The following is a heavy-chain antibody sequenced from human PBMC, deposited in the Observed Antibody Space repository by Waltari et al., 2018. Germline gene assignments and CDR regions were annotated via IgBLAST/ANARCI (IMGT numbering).Heavy chain of an antibody. D-gene: IGHD1-26*01. V-gene: IGHV4-34*01. CDR2: INHRGTT. CDR3: ARGFVGATNGYFDL. Sequence: QVQLQQWGAGLLKPSETLSLTCAVYGGSFCGYYWSWIRQPPGKGLEWIGEINHRGTTNSTPPRKRRVTIAVDTSKNQFSLKRSAVTAADTAVYYCARGFVGATNGYFDLWGRGTLVTVSS. CDR1: GGSFCGYY. J-gene: IGHJ2*01.